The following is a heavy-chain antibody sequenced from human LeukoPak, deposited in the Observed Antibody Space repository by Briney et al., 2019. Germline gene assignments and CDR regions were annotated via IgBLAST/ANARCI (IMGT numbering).Heavy chain of an antibody. J-gene: IGHJ5*02. D-gene: IGHD3-10*01. CDR3: ARGRYYGSGSYYNARPSYNWFDP. V-gene: IGHV4-59*01. Sequence: SETLSLTCTVSGGSISSYYWSWIRQPPGKGLEWIGYIYYSGGTNYNPSLKSRVTISVDTSKNQFSLKLSSVTAADTAVYYCARGRYYGSGSYYNARPSYNWFDPWGQGTLVTVSS. CDR2: IYYSGGT. CDR1: GGSISSYY.